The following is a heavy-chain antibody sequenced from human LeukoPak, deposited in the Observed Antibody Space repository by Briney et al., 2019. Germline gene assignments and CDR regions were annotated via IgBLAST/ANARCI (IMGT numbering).Heavy chain of an antibody. J-gene: IGHJ4*02. V-gene: IGHV1-2*02. CDR3: ARIVGATTGIVERHDY. CDR1: GYTFTGYY. CDR2: INPNSGGT. D-gene: IGHD1-26*01. Sequence: GASVKVSCKASGYTFTGYYMHWVRQAPGQGLEWMGWINPNSGGTNYAQKFQGRVTMTRDTSISTAYMELSRLRSDDTAVYYCARIVGATTGIVERHDYWGQGTLVTVSS.